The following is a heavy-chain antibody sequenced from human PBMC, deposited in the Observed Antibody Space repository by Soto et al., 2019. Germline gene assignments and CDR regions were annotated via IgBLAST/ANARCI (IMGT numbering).Heavy chain of an antibody. V-gene: IGHV3-53*01. D-gene: IGHD3-10*01. CDR1: GFTVSNHY. J-gene: IGHJ4*02. Sequence: EVQLVESGGGLIQPGGSLRLSCAVSGFTVSNHYMSWVRQAPGKGLEGVSVIYSGGYTAYGDSVKGRFTISRDNSKNTLNLQMKSRGAHAPAVFSWATHPGGGGYWGQGTLVTVSS. CDR3: ATHPGGGGY. CDR2: IYSGGYT.